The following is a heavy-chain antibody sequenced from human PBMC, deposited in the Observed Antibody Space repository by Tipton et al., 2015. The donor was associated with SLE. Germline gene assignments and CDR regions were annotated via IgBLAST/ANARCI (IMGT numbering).Heavy chain of an antibody. CDR3: ARAGQGLRWPAEYFQH. Sequence: TLSLTCAVYGGSFSGYYWSWIRQPPGKGLEWIGEINHIGSTNYNPSFKSRVSISVDTSKNQFSLKLSSVTAADTAVYYCARAGQGLRWPAEYFQHWGQGTLVTVSS. D-gene: IGHD4-23*01. CDR1: GGSFSGYY. V-gene: IGHV4-34*01. J-gene: IGHJ1*01. CDR2: INHIGST.